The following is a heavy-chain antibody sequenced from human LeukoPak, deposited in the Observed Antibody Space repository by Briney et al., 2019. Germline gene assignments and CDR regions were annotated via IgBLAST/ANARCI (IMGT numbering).Heavy chain of an antibody. V-gene: IGHV1-2*02. J-gene: IGHJ3*02. CDR3: ARDNSGGSAFDI. Sequence: ASVKVSCKASGYTFTGYYMHWVRQAPGQGLEWMGWINPNSGGTNYAQKFQGRVTMTRDTSISTAYMELRSLRSDDTAVYYCARDNSGGSAFDIWGQGTMVTVSS. CDR2: INPNSGGT. CDR1: GYTFTGYY. D-gene: IGHD2-15*01.